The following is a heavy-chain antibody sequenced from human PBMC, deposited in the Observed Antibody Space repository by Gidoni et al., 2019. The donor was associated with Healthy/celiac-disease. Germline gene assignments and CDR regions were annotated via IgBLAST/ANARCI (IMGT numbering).Heavy chain of an antibody. CDR2: IKQDGSEK. D-gene: IGHD6-13*01. CDR3: ARLFYGYSSSWPVEY. CDR1: GFTFSSYW. Sequence: EVQLVESGGGLVQPGGSLRLSCAASGFTFSSYWMSWVRQAPGKGLEWVANIKQDGSEKYYVDSEKGRFTISRDNAKNSLYLQMNSLRAEDTAVYYCARLFYGYSSSWPVEYWGQGTLVTVSS. J-gene: IGHJ4*02. V-gene: IGHV3-7*02.